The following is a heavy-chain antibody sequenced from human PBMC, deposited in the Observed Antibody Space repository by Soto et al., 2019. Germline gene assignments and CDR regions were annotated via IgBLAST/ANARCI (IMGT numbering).Heavy chain of an antibody. CDR2: IVPIYRTA. CDR3: VRDSGAKLSSS. Sequence: SVKVSCKASGGTFSSYRINWVQQAPGQGLEWVGGIVPIYRTADYAQKFQGRVTITADESARTSYMELRSLKSQDTAVYYCVRDSGAKLSSSWGQGTLVTVSS. CDR1: GGTFSSYR. D-gene: IGHD6-13*01. V-gene: IGHV1-69*13. J-gene: IGHJ4*02.